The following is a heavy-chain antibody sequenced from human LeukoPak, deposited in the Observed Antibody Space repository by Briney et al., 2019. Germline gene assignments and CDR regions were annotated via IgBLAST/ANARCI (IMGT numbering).Heavy chain of an antibody. D-gene: IGHD6-19*01. CDR1: GGSISSYY. Sequence: SETLSLTCTVSGGSISSYYWSWIRQPPGKGLEWIGYIYYRGSTNYNPSLKSRVTISVDTSKNQFSLKLNSVTAADTAVYYCAREATVAGRRYSDYWGQGILVTVSS. CDR3: AREATVAGRRYSDY. J-gene: IGHJ4*02. V-gene: IGHV4-59*01. CDR2: IYYRGST.